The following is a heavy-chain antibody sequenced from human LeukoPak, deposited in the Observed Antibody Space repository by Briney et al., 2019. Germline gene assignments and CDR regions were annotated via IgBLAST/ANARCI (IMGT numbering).Heavy chain of an antibody. CDR1: GFTFSSYW. V-gene: IGHV3-7*03. CDR3: AREPPVPFRGVIRWFGP. CDR2: IKQDGSEK. J-gene: IGHJ5*02. D-gene: IGHD3-10*01. Sequence: GGSLRLSCAASGFTFSSYWMSWVRQAPGKGPEWVANIKQDGSEKYYVDSVKGRFTISRDNAKNSLYLQMNSLRAEDTAVYYCAREPPVPFRGVIRWFGPWGQGTLVTVSS.